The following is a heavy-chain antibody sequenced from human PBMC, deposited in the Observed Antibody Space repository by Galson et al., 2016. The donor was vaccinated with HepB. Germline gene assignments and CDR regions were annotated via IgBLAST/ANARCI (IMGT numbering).Heavy chain of an antibody. J-gene: IGHJ4*02. CDR3: AKNDILAGYSAFDY. CDR2: VSYDGRNK. CDR1: GFSFSSSA. Sequence: SLRLSCAASGFSFSSSAMHWVRQAPGKGLEWVAVVSYDGRNKYYADSVKGRFTISRDNSKNTVYLQMNRLRVEDTAVYYCAKNDILAGYSAFDYWGQGTLVTVSS. V-gene: IGHV3-30*18. D-gene: IGHD3-9*01.